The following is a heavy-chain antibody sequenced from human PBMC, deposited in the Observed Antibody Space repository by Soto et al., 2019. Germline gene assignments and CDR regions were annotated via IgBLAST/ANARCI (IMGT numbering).Heavy chain of an antibody. J-gene: IGHJ4*02. V-gene: IGHV1-18*01. CDR2: ISAYNGNT. CDR1: GYTFTSYG. Sequence: QVQLMQSGAEVKKPGASVKVSCKASGYTFTSYGISWVRQAPGQGLEWMGGISAYNGNTNYAQKLQGRVTMTTDTCTSKGYMELRSLRSDDPAVYYCAGDLDLLFGESDYWGQGTLVTVSS. D-gene: IGHD3-10*01. CDR3: AGDLDLLFGESDY.